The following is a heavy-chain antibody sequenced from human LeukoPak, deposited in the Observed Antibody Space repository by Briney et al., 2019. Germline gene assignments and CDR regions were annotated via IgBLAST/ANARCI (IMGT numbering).Heavy chain of an antibody. V-gene: IGHV1-69*06. CDR1: GGTFSSYA. CDR2: IIPIFGTA. CDR3: ARDPNYYDSSGDYYFDY. J-gene: IGHJ4*02. Sequence: SVKVSCKASGGTFSSYAISWVRQAPGQGLEWMGGIIPIFGTANYAQKFQGRVTITADKSTSTAYMELSSLRSEDTAVYYCARDPNYYDSSGDYYFDYWGQGTLVTVSS. D-gene: IGHD3-22*01.